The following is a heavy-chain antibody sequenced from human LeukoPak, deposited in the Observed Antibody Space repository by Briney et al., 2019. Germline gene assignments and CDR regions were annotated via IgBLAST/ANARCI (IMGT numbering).Heavy chain of an antibody. J-gene: IGHJ4*02. CDR3: ARDKGDYHTSGSLFIF. D-gene: IGHD3-22*01. CDR2: ISSSGSIR. Sequence: GGSLRLSCAVSGLTFSTYSMNWVRQAPGKGLEWISYISSSGSIRYYADSVKGRFTISRDNAKNSLYLQMNSLRVEDTAVYYCARDKGDYHTSGSLFIFGGQGTLVTVSS. CDR1: GLTFSTYS. V-gene: IGHV3-48*04.